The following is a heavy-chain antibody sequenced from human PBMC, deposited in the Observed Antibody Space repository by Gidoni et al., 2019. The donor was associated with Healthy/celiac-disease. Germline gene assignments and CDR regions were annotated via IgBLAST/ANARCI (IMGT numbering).Heavy chain of an antibody. CDR1: GFPFGDYA. Sequence: EVQLVESGGGLVQPGRSLRLSCTASGFPFGDYAMRWVRQAPGKGLEWVGFIRSKAYGGTTEYAASVKGRFTISRDDSKSIAYLQMNSLKTEDTAVYYCTSDRRTIDYYDRTGGAFDIWGQGTMVTVSS. CDR3: TSDRRTIDYYDRTGGAFDI. CDR2: IRSKAYGGTT. D-gene: IGHD3-22*01. V-gene: IGHV3-49*04. J-gene: IGHJ3*02.